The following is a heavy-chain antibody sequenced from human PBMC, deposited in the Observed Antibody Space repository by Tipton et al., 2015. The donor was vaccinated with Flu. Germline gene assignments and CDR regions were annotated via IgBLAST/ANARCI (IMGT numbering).Heavy chain of an antibody. CDR1: GFSFSDHY. J-gene: IGHJ4*02. Sequence: SLRLSCAASGFSFSDHYMHWVRQAPGKGLEWVAHIRSDETTEYADSVKGRFTISRDNSKDMLYLQMNSLRAEDTAVFYCAKSGGFDSWNQGALVIVSS. V-gene: IGHV3-30*02. D-gene: IGHD1-26*01. CDR2: IRSDETTE. CDR3: AKSGGFDS.